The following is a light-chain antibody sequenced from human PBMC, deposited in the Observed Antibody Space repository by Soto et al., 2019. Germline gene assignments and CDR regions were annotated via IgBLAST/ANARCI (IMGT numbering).Light chain of an antibody. CDR1: QSISSY. V-gene: IGKV1-39*01. Sequence: DIQMTQSPSSLSASVGDRVTITCRASQSISSYLNWYQQKPGKAPKLLIYAASSLQSGDPSRFSGSGSVTDFTLTISSLQPEEFATYYCQQSYSTPMYTFGQGTKLEIK. J-gene: IGKJ2*01. CDR3: QQSYSTPMYT. CDR2: AAS.